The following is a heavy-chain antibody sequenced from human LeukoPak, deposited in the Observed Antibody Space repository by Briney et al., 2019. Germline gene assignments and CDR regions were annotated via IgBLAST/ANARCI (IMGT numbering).Heavy chain of an antibody. V-gene: IGHV3-23*01. CDR1: GFTFSSHA. D-gene: IGHD1-26*01. J-gene: IGHJ4*02. CDR3: ANSLVLAVRGINY. CDR2: INDSGDYT. Sequence: GGSLRLSCAASGFTFSSHAMSWVRQALGKGLKWVSGINDSGDYTYYADSVKGRFTISRDNSKNTVYLQMNSLRADDTAVYYCANSLVLAVRGINYWGQGPLVTVSS.